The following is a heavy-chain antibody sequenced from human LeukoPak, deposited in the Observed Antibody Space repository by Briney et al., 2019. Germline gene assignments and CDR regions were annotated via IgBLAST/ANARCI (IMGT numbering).Heavy chain of an antibody. V-gene: IGHV3-23*01. CDR3: AKVYYDILTGYYTAFDY. J-gene: IGHJ4*02. D-gene: IGHD3-9*01. Sequence: RGSLRLSCAASGFTFSSYAMSWVRQAPGKGLEWVSAISGSGGSTYYADSVKGRFTISRDNSKNTLYLQMNSLRAEDTAVYYCAKVYYDILTGYYTAFDYWGQGTLVTVSS. CDR1: GFTFSSYA. CDR2: ISGSGGST.